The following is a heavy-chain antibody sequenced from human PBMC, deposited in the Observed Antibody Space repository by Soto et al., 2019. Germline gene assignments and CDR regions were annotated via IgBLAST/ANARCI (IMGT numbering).Heavy chain of an antibody. D-gene: IGHD6-19*01. J-gene: IGHJ4*02. Sequence: QITLKESGPTLVKPTQTLTLTCTFSGFSLSTSGVGVGWIRQPPGKALEWLALIYWDDDKRYSPSLKSRLTITKDTSKTQVVLTMPNIDPVDTATYYCAHSRSVKYSSGGVGYFDYWGQGTLVTVSS. CDR1: GFSLSTSGVG. V-gene: IGHV2-5*02. CDR2: IYWDDDK. CDR3: AHSRSVKYSSGGVGYFDY.